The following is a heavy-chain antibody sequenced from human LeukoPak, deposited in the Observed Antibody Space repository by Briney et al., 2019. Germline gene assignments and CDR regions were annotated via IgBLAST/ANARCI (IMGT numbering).Heavy chain of an antibody. CDR2: SNHSGST. CDR3: ARDPYSGSYGDYYYYYMDV. V-gene: IGHV4-39*07. D-gene: IGHD1-26*01. CDR1: GGSISSGSYY. J-gene: IGHJ6*03. Sequence: SETLSLTCTVSGGSISSGSYYWSWIRQPPGKGLEWIGESNHSGSTNYNPSLKSRVTISVDTSKNQFSLKLSSVTAADTAVYYCARDPYSGSYGDYYYYYMDVWGKGTTVTISS.